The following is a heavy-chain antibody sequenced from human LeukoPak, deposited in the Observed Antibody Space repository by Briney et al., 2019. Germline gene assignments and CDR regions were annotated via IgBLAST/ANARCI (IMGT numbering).Heavy chain of an antibody. V-gene: IGHV3-48*02. CDR2: ISSGSSTI. Sequence: GGSLRLSCAASGFTFHFYSMTWVRQAPGKGLEWVSYISSGSSTIYYTDSVKGRFTVSRDNAKNSLNLQMNSLRDEDTAVYYCARAPTCCHGGGCYSGGFDIRGQGTMVTVSS. CDR1: GFTFHFYS. J-gene: IGHJ3*02. D-gene: IGHD2-15*01. CDR3: ARAPTCCHGGGCYSGGFDI.